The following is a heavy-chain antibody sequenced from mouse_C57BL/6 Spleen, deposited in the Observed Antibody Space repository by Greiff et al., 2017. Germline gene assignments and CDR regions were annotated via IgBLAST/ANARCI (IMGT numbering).Heavy chain of an antibody. D-gene: IGHD1-1*01. CDR1: GYTFTSYG. CDR3: ARSSITTVVAKGYFDV. J-gene: IGHJ1*03. CDR2: IYPRSGNT. Sequence: VMLVESGAELARPGASVKLSCKASGYTFTSYGISWVKQRTGQGLEWIGEIYPRSGNTYYNEKFKGKATLTADKSSSTAYMELRSLTSEDSAVYFCARSSITTVVAKGYFDVWGTGTTVTVSS. V-gene: IGHV1-81*01.